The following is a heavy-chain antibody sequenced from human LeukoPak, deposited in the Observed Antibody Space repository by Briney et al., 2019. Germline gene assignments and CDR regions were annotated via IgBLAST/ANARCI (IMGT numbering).Heavy chain of an antibody. V-gene: IGHV3-48*01. CDR1: GFTFSSDS. J-gene: IGHJ4*02. Sequence: GSLRLSCAASGFTFSSDSMNWVRQAPGQXLEWVSYISSSSSTIYYADSVKGRFTISRDNAKNSLYLQMKRLRAEDTAVYYCARTSGYREFDSWGQGPLVTVSS. CDR3: ARTSGYREFDS. CDR2: ISSSSSTI. D-gene: IGHD5-12*01.